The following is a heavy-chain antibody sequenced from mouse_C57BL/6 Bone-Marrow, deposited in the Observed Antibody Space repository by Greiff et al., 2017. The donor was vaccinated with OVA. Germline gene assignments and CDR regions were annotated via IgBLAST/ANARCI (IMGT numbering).Heavy chain of an antibody. J-gene: IGHJ1*03. Sequence: EVKLVESGGGLVKPGGSLKLSCAASGFTFSDYGMHWVRQAPEKGLEWVAYISSGSSTIYYADTVKGRFTLSRDNAKNTLFLQMTSLRSEDTAMYYCARINYWYFDVWGTGTTVTVSS. CDR1: GFTFSDYG. CDR2: ISSGSSTI. V-gene: IGHV5-17*01. CDR3: ARINYWYFDV.